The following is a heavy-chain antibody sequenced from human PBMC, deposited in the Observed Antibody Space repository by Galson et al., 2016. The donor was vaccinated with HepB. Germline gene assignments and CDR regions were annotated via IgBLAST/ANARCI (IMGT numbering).Heavy chain of an antibody. J-gene: IGHJ4*02. Sequence: LSLTCTVSGGSISTYYWSWIRQPPGKSLEWIGYVHYSGSTNCNPSLKTRVTISVDTSQNQFSLNLRSVTAADTATDYCARAPDSGFDVYGWSHWGQGALVTVSS. V-gene: IGHV4-59*12. CDR3: ARAPDSGFDVYGWSH. CDR1: GGSISTYY. CDR2: VHYSGST. D-gene: IGHD5-12*01.